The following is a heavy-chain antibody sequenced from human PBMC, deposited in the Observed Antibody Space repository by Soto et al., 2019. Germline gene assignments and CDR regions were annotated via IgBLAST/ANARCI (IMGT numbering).Heavy chain of an antibody. CDR2: IYYSGST. Sequence: PSETLSLTCPVSGGSISSSSYYWGWIRQPPGKGLEWIGSIYYSGSTYYNPSLKSRVTISVDTSKNQFSLKLSSVTAADTAVYYCARRYGGSYPFDYWGQGALVTVSS. CDR3: ARRYGGSYPFDY. J-gene: IGHJ4*02. CDR1: GGSISSSSYY. V-gene: IGHV4-39*01. D-gene: IGHD1-26*01.